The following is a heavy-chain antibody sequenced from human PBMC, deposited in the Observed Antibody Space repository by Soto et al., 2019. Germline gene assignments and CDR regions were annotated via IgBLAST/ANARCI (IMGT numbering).Heavy chain of an antibody. J-gene: IGHJ4*02. D-gene: IGHD2-2*01. CDR3: ARDVKAPAAMFEY. Sequence: GGSLRLSCAASGFTFSSYAMHWLRQAPGKGLEWVAVISYDGSNKYYADSVKGRFTISRDNSKNTLYLQMNSLRAEDTAVYYCARDVKAPAAMFEYWGQGXLVTVYS. V-gene: IGHV3-30-3*01. CDR1: GFTFSSYA. CDR2: ISYDGSNK.